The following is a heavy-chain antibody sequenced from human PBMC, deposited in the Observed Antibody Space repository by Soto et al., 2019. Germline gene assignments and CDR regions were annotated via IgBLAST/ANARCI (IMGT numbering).Heavy chain of an antibody. CDR1: GFTFSDYY. V-gene: IGHV3-11*01. CDR2: ISSSGSTI. Sequence: QVQLVESGGGLVKPGGSLRLSCAASGFTFSDYYMSWIRQAPGKGLEWVSYISSSGSTIYYADSVKGRFTISRDNAKNXLXXQMSSLRAEDTAVYYCARDRGQLWLRDYYYYGMDVWGQGTTVTVSS. CDR3: ARDRGQLWLRDYYYYGMDV. J-gene: IGHJ6*02. D-gene: IGHD5-18*01.